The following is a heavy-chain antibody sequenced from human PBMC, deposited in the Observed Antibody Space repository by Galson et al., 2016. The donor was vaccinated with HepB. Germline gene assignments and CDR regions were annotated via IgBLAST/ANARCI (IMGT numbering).Heavy chain of an antibody. J-gene: IGHJ6*02. CDR1: GDSVSSNSAT. CDR3: ARGQFGNYYHAMDV. D-gene: IGHD3-10*01. Sequence: CAISGDSVSSNSATWNWIRQSPSRGLEWLGRTYYRSKWYNDYAVSVKSRITINPDTSKKQFSLQLNYMTPDDTAFYYCARGQFGNYYHAMDVWGQGTTVTVSS. V-gene: IGHV6-1*01. CDR2: TYYRSKWYN.